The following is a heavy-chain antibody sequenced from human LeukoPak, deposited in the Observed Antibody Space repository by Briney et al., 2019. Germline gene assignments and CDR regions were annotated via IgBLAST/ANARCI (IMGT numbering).Heavy chain of an antibody. Sequence: PGGSLRLSCAASGFMFSSYAMRWVRQAPGKGLEWVSSISGSGDATYYADSVQGRFTISRDNSKNTLYLQMNSLRAEDTAIYYCADSNYWYPVDYWGQGTLVTVSS. CDR2: ISGSGDAT. V-gene: IGHV3-23*01. J-gene: IGHJ4*02. CDR3: ADSNYWYPVDY. D-gene: IGHD4-11*01. CDR1: GFMFSSYA.